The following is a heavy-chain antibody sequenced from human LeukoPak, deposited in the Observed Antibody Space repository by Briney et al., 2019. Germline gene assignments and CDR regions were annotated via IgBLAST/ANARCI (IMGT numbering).Heavy chain of an antibody. CDR2: IIPIFGTA. Sequence: ASVKVSCKASGGTFSSYAISWVRQAPGQGLEWMGRIIPIFGTANYAQKFQGRVTITTDESTSTAYMELSSLRSEDTAVYYCARGQDWAAAGTGYHFDYWGQGTLVTVSS. J-gene: IGHJ4*02. CDR1: GGTFSSYA. CDR3: ARGQDWAAAGTGYHFDY. V-gene: IGHV1-69*05. D-gene: IGHD6-13*01.